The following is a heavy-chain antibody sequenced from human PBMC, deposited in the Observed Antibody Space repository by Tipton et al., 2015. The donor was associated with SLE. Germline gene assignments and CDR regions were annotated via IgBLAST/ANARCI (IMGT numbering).Heavy chain of an antibody. Sequence: TLSLTCTVSGGSISSYYWSWIRQPPGKGLEWIGYIYYSGSTYYNPSLKSRVTISVDTSKNQFSLKLSSVTAADTAVYYCAREPIKVLRDYMDVWGKGTTVTVSS. V-gene: IGHV4-59*12. CDR3: AREPIKVLRDYMDV. CDR1: GGSISSYY. CDR2: IYYSGST. D-gene: IGHD2/OR15-2a*01. J-gene: IGHJ6*03.